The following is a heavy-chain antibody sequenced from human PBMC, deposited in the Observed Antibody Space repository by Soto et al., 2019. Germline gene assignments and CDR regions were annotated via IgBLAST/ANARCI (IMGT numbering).Heavy chain of an antibody. CDR3: ARVVGAGTTFGYFDY. Sequence: SETLSLTCTVSGDSISSGDSCWSWIRQPPDKGLEWIGHIYHGGSTYNNPSLKSRVTISVDRSKNQIYLKLSSVTAAVTAVYYCARVVGAGTTFGYFDYWGQGTLVTVSS. CDR2: IYHGGST. D-gene: IGHD1-7*01. V-gene: IGHV4-30-2*01. J-gene: IGHJ4*02. CDR1: GDSISSGDSC.